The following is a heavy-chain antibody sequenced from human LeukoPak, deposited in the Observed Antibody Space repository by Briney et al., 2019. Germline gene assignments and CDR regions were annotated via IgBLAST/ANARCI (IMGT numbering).Heavy chain of an antibody. CDR2: MNPNSGNT. V-gene: IGHV1-8*01. CDR3: ASVGYSSSWYHYWFDP. D-gene: IGHD6-13*01. Sequence: ASVKVSCKASGYTFTSYDINWVRQATGQGLEWMGWMNPNSGNTGYAQKFQGRVTMTRNTSISTAYMELSSLRSEDTAVYYCASVGYSSSWYHYWFDPWGQGTLVTVSS. J-gene: IGHJ5*02. CDR1: GYTFTSYD.